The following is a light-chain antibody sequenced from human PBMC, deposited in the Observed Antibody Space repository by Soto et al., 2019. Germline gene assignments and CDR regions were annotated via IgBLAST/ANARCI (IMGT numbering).Light chain of an antibody. V-gene: IGKV1-33*01. CDR1: QDINSY. J-gene: IGKJ1*01. CDR2: DAF. Sequence: DIQITQSPSSLSASVLYRVTITSQASQDINSYLAWYQQKPGKAPKFLIFDAFNLETGVPSRFSGSGSGTDFTLTISRLEPEDFAVYYCQQYGSSGTFGQGTKVDIK. CDR3: QQYGSSGT.